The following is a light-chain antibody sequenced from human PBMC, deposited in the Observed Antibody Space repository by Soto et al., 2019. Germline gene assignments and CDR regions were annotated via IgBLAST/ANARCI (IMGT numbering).Light chain of an antibody. Sequence: DIQMTQSPSSLSASVGDRVTITCRASESIARHLNWYQQKPGKAPKLLIYAASSLQNGVPSRFRGGGSGTDFTLTFSNLQPEDFATYYCHQSYIALSITFGPLTRLEI. CDR3: HQSYIALSIT. CDR2: AAS. CDR1: ESIARH. V-gene: IGKV1-39*01. J-gene: IGKJ5*01.